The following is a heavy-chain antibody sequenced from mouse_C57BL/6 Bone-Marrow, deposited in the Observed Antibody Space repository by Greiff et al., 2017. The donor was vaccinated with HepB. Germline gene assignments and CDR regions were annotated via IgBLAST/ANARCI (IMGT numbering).Heavy chain of an antibody. CDR2: IYPGDGDT. J-gene: IGHJ2*01. Sequence: QVHVKQSGAELVKPGASVKISCKASGYAFSSYWMNWVKQRPGKGLEWIGQIYPGDGDTNYNGKFKGKATLTADKSSSTAYMQLSSLTSEDSAVYFCARFITTVVEYYFDYWGQGTTLTVSS. CDR3: ARFITTVVEYYFDY. V-gene: IGHV1-80*01. D-gene: IGHD1-1*01. CDR1: GYAFSSYW.